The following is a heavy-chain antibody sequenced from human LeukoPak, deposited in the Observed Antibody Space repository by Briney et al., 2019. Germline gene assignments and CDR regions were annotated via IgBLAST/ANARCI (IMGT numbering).Heavy chain of an antibody. CDR1: GGSISSGSYY. J-gene: IGHJ6*03. V-gene: IGHV4-61*02. CDR2: IYTSGST. D-gene: IGHD3-10*01. Sequence: SETLSLTCTVSGGSISSGSYYWSWIRQPAGKGLERIGRIYTSGSTNYNPSLKSRVTISVDTSKNQFSLKLSSVTAADTAVYYCARGPSLLWFGEGGYYMDVWGKGTTVTVSS. CDR3: ARGPSLLWFGEGGYYMDV.